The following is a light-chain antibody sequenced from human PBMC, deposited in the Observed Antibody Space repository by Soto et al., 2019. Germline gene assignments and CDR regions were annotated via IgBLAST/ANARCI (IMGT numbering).Light chain of an antibody. CDR2: DAS. CDR3: QQRNMWPRT. V-gene: IGKV3-11*01. CDR1: QSISSD. J-gene: IGKJ1*01. Sequence: DIEMTQSPSSVSASVGDRVTITCRASQSISSDLAWYQQKPGQAPRLLIYDASSRAPGIPARFGGSGSGTDFTLTISNLEPEDFAVYHCQQRNMWPRTFGQGTKVHIK.